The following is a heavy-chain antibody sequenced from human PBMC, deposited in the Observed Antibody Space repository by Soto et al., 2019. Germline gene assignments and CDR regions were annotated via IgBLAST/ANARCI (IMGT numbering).Heavy chain of an antibody. CDR3: VKNPSYYRTNYDHFGS. D-gene: IGHD1-26*01. Sequence: PGGSLRHSCATSGFSFSTYPMSWVRQAPGKGLEWVTAISANGRGTSYADSVKGRFTILRDNSKNTLFLQMNSLRADDTAVYFCVKNPSYYRTNYDHFGSWG. CDR2: ISANGRGT. CDR1: GFSFSTYP. J-gene: IGHJ5*01. V-gene: IGHV3-23*01.